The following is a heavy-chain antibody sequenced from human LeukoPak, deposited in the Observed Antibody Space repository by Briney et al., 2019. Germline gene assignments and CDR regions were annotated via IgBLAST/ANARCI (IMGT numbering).Heavy chain of an antibody. V-gene: IGHV1-69*06. CDR1: GGTFSSYA. CDR3: ARGVEAAAGTIYFDY. D-gene: IGHD6-13*01. CDR2: IIPIFGTA. J-gene: IGHJ4*02. Sequence: GASVKVSCKASGGTFSSYAISWVRQAPGQGLEWMGGIIPIFGTANYAQKFQGRVTITADKSTSTAYMELSSLRSEDTAVYHCARGVEAAAGTIYFDYWGQGTLVTVSS.